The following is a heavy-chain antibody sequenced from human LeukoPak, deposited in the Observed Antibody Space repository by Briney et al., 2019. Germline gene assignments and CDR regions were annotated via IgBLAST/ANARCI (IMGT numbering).Heavy chain of an antibody. CDR3: AKKKGVAVAGNFDY. CDR1: GFTFSSYA. D-gene: IGHD6-19*01. V-gene: IGHV3-23*01. CDR2: ISGSGGST. J-gene: IGHJ4*02. Sequence: GGSLRLSCAASGFTFSSYAMSWVRQAPGKGLEWVSAISGSGGSTYYADSVKGRFTISRDNSKNTLYLQVNSLRAEDTAVYYCAKKKGVAVAGNFDYWGQGTLVTVSS.